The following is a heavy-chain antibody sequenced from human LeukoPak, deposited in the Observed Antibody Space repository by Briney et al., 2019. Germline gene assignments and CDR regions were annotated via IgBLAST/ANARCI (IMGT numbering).Heavy chain of an antibody. V-gene: IGHV3-48*01. J-gene: IGHJ4*02. CDR2: ISSSSSTI. Sequence: GGSLRLSCAASGFTFSSYSMNWVRQAPGKGLEWVSYISSSSSTIYYADSVKGRFTISRDNSKNTLYLQMNSLRAEDTAVYYCARKRYSSPYYFDYWGQGTLVTVSS. CDR1: GFTFSSYS. CDR3: ARKRYSSPYYFDY. D-gene: IGHD6-6*01.